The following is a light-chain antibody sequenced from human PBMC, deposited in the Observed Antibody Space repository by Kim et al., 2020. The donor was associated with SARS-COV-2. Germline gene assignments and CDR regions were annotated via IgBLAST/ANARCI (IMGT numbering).Light chain of an antibody. CDR3: SSYTSSSTLV. CDR2: DVS. V-gene: IGLV2-14*03. CDR1: SRVVGGYNY. Sequence: GHSITISCTGTSRVVGGYNYVSWYQQHPGKAPKLMIYDVSNRPSGVSNRFSGSKSGNTASLTISGLQAEDEADYYCSSYTSSSTLVFGGGTQLTVL. J-gene: IGLJ3*02.